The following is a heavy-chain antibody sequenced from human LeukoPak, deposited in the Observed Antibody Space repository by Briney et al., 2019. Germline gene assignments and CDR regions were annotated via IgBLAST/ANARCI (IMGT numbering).Heavy chain of an antibody. V-gene: IGHV4-34*01. Sequence: SETLSLTCAVYGGSFSGYYWSWIRQPPGKGLEWIGEINHSGSTNYNPSLKSRVTISVDTSKNQFSLKLSSVTAADTAVYYCATSPGLGYSSSFTGVDYWGQGTLVTVSS. CDR2: INHSGST. CDR3: ATSPGLGYSSSFTGVDY. D-gene: IGHD6-6*01. CDR1: GGSFSGYY. J-gene: IGHJ4*02.